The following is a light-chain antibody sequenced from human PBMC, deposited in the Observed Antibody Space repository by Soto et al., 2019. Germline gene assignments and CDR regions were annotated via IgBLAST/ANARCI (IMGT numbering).Light chain of an antibody. J-gene: IGKJ1*01. CDR3: QEYFQWPPGM. Sequence: EIVLTQSPGTLSLSPGERATLSCRASQSVSSNYLAWYQQEPGQAPRLLIYGASSRATGIPDRFSGSGSGTEFTLTISSLQSEDFALYYCQEYFQWPPGMFGPGTKVDIK. CDR1: QSVSSNY. V-gene: IGKV3-20*01. CDR2: GAS.